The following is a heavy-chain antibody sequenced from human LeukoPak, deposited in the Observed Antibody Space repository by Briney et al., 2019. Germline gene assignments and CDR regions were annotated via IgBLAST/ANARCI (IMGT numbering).Heavy chain of an antibody. CDR1: GYSFPSYW. J-gene: IGHJ4*02. V-gene: IGHV5-51*01. CDR3: ARGINYNDRSGYDY. D-gene: IGHD3-22*01. Sequence: GESLKISCKGSGYSFPSYWIAWVRQMPGKGLEWMGIIYPGDSDTRYSPSFQGLVTLSADKSISTAYLQWSSLKASDTAMYYCARGINYNDRSGYDYWGQGTLVTVSS. CDR2: IYPGDSDT.